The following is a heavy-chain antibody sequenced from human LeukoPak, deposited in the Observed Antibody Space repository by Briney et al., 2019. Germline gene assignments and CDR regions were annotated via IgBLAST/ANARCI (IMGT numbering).Heavy chain of an antibody. CDR2: INTSDSTI. J-gene: IGHJ4*02. D-gene: IGHD5-18*01. Sequence: PGGSLRLSCAASGFTFSDFYMSWIRQAPGKGLEWISFINTSDSTIHYADSVKGRFTISRDNSKNTLYLQMNSLRAEDTAVYYCASVDTAMAAFDYWGQGTLVTVSS. V-gene: IGHV3-11*01. CDR1: GFTFSDFY. CDR3: ASVDTAMAAFDY.